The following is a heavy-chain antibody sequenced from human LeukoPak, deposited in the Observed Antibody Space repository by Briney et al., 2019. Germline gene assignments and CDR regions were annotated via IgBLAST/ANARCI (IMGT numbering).Heavy chain of an antibody. D-gene: IGHD2-2*02. CDR3: ARPYCFSTACYTLPP. CDR2: IYPGDSDT. CDR1: GYSFTSYW. Sequence: GEALKICCKGCGYSFTSYWIGWVRQMPGKVLEWMWIIYPGDSDTRYSPSFQGQVTISADKSIGTAYLQWSSMKASDTAMYYCARPYCFSTACYTLPPWGQGPLVTVSS. V-gene: IGHV5-51*01. J-gene: IGHJ5*02.